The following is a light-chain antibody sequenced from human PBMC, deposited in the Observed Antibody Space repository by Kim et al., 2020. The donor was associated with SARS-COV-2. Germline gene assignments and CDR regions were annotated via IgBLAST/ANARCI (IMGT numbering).Light chain of an antibody. CDR3: HHRSDWPLT. CDR1: QSVTTY. CDR2: DAS. V-gene: IGKV3-11*01. Sequence: EIVLTQSPATLSLSPGERATLSCRASQSVTTYLAWYQQKPGQAPRLLIYDASNRATGIPARFSGSGSGTDFTLTISSLDREDFAVYYCHHRSDWPLTFGGGTKVDIK. J-gene: IGKJ4*01.